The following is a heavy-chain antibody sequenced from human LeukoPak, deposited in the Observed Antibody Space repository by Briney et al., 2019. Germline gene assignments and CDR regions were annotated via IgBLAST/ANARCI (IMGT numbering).Heavy chain of an antibody. Sequence: GGSLRLSCTASGFTFSSYTMSWVRQAPGKGLKWVSTITTGGPNTYYADSVKGRFTVSRDDSKNTLYLQINSLRAEDTAVYYCAKDGGLWVSAHWGDSWGRGTLVTVSS. CDR1: GFTFSSYT. CDR2: ITTGGPNT. D-gene: IGHD7-27*01. J-gene: IGHJ4*02. CDR3: AKDGGLWVSAHWGDS. V-gene: IGHV3-23*01.